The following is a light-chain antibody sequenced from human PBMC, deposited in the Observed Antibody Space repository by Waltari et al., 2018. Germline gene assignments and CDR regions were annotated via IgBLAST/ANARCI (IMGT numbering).Light chain of an antibody. V-gene: IGLV2-14*01. Sequence: QSALTQPASVSASPGQSITISCTGTSGDIGGSEFVSWYQHHPGRAPKVLIFDVNHRPSGISDRFSGSKSGNTASLTISGLQAEDDADYYCSSPSTNNVVVFGGGTKVTVL. J-gene: IGLJ2*01. CDR3: SSPSTNNVVV. CDR2: DVN. CDR1: SGDIGGSEF.